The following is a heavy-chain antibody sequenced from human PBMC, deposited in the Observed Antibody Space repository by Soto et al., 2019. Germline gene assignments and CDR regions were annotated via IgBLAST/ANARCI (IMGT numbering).Heavy chain of an antibody. CDR3: ATLPYDTLTGYTYYFDY. J-gene: IGHJ4*02. V-gene: IGHV3-23*01. CDR2: ISGSGGST. CDR1: GFTFSSYA. D-gene: IGHD3-9*01. Sequence: PVGSLRLSCAASGFTFSSYAMSWVRQAPGKGLEWVSAISGSGGSTYYADSVKGRFTISRDNSKNTLYLQMNSLRAEDTAVYYCATLPYDTLTGYTYYFDYWGQGTLVTVSS.